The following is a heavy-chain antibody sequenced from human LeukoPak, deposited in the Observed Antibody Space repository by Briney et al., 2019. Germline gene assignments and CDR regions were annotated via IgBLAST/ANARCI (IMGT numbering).Heavy chain of an antibody. CDR1: GGTFSSYA. D-gene: IGHD6-13*01. CDR3: ARRDRNSSSFFYY. Sequence: ASVKVSCKASGGTFSSYAISWVRQAPGQGLEWMGRIIPIFGTANYALKLQGRVTITTDESTSTAYMELSSLRSEDTAVYYCARRDRNSSSFFYYWGQGTLVTVSS. J-gene: IGHJ4*02. CDR2: IIPIFGTA. V-gene: IGHV1-69*05.